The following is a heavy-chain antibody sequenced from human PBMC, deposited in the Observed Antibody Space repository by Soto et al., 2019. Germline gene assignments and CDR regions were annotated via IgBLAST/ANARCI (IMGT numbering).Heavy chain of an antibody. Sequence: ASVKVYCKVSGYTLTELSMHWVRQAIGKGLEWMGGFDPEDGETIYAQKFQGRVTMTRNTSISTAYMELSSLRSEDTAVYYCARGGVFLRDNWFDPWVQGTLVTVSS. V-gene: IGHV1-24*01. J-gene: IGHJ5*02. CDR2: FDPEDGET. D-gene: IGHD6-13*01. CDR3: ARGGVFLRDNWFDP. CDR1: GYTLTELS.